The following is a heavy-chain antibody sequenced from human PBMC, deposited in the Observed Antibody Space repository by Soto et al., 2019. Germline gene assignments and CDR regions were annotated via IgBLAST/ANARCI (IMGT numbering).Heavy chain of an antibody. V-gene: IGHV3-9*01. D-gene: IGHD6-13*01. J-gene: IGHJ3*02. Sequence: LRLSCAASGFTFDDYAMHWVRQAPGKGLEWVSGISWNSGSIGYADSVKGRFTISRDNAKNSLYLQMNSLRAEDTALYYCAKAIIAAAGTDAFDIWGQGTMVTVSS. CDR1: GFTFDDYA. CDR2: ISWNSGSI. CDR3: AKAIIAAAGTDAFDI.